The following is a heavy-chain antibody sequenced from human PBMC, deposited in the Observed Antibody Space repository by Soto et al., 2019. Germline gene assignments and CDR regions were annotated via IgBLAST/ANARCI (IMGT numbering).Heavy chain of an antibody. CDR3: VGGWYLAGYNWFDP. J-gene: IGHJ5*02. CDR1: GGSISSSSYY. CDR2: IYYSGST. D-gene: IGHD6-19*01. Sequence: SETLSLTCTVSGGSISSSSYYWGWIRQPPGKGLEWIGSIYYSGSTYYNPSLKSRVTISVDTSKNQFSLKLSSVTAADTAVYYGVGGWYLAGYNWFDPWGQGTLVTVSS. V-gene: IGHV4-39*01.